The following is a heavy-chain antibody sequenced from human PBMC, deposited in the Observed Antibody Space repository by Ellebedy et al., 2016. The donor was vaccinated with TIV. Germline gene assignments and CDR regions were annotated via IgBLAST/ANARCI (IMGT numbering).Heavy chain of an antibody. J-gene: IGHJ3*02. CDR2: IPRDSDAM. CDR1: GFTFSSFS. D-gene: IGHD1-1*01. CDR3: VRDLHWAFDI. V-gene: IGHV3-48*02. Sequence: GESLKISCSASGFTFSSFSMNWVRQAPGKGLEWVSYIPRDSDAMSYADSVKGRSTISRDNAKNSLYLQMNSLRDADTAVYYCVRDLHWAFDIWGQGTVVTVSS.